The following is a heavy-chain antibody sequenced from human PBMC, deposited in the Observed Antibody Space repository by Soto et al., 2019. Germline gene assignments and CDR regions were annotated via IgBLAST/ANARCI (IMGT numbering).Heavy chain of an antibody. CDR3: ARSDSSGKTRYYFDH. CDR2: IYSTEST. V-gene: IGHV4-31*03. Sequence: SETPSLTCTVSGGSIGSGSYYWSWIRQHPGKGLEWVGYIYSTESTNYNPSLKSRLSISVDMSASQFSLKLSSVTVADTAVYYCARSDSSGKTRYYFDHWGQGTLVTVSS. CDR1: GGSIGSGSYY. D-gene: IGHD3-22*01. J-gene: IGHJ4*02.